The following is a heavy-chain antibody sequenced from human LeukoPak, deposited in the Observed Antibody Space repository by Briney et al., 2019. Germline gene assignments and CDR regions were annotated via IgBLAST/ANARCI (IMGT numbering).Heavy chain of an antibody. CDR1: GFTFTTYS. Sequence: GGSLRLSCEASGFTFTTYSMTWVRQAPGKGLEWVSIISSGSSAIFSADALKGRFTISRDNSKNTLYLQMNSLRAEDTAVYYCARGIRIAVAGNIDYWGQGTPVTVSS. CDR2: ISSGSSAI. D-gene: IGHD6-19*01. J-gene: IGHJ4*02. CDR3: ARGIRIAVAGNIDY. V-gene: IGHV3-21*01.